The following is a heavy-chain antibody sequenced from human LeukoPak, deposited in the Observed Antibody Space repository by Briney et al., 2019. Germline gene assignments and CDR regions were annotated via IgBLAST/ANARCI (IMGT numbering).Heavy chain of an antibody. D-gene: IGHD1-26*01. V-gene: IGHV4-4*02. CDR3: ARELLGAPTPGAY. CDR2: VHKSGRT. J-gene: IGHJ4*02. CDR1: TVSGSSGNF. Sequence: SETLSLTCALSTVSGSSGNFWSWVRQPPGEGLEWIGEVHKSGRTNYNPSLKTRVTISIDASKNQLSLELTSVTAADTAVHYCARELLGAPTPGAYWGQGTRVTVSS.